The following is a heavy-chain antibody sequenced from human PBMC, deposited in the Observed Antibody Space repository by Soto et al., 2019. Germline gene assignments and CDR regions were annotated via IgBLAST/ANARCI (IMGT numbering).Heavy chain of an antibody. Sequence: GGSLRLSCAASGFSFGSYALSWVRQAPGKGLEWVSTISGSDGKTFYADSVKGRFSISRDTSQSTLYLQTNSLSADDTAMYYCARWSYLDYWGQGTRVTVSS. CDR1: GFSFGSYA. D-gene: IGHD3-3*01. J-gene: IGHJ4*02. CDR2: ISGSDGKT. CDR3: ARWSYLDY. V-gene: IGHV3-23*01.